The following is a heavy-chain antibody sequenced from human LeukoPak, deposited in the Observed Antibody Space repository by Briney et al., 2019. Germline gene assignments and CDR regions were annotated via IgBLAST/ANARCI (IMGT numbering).Heavy chain of an antibody. J-gene: IGHJ4*02. CDR1: GFTFSSYG. CDR3: ARDLRGARDY. V-gene: IGHV3-33*01. D-gene: IGHD1-26*01. CDR2: IWYDGSNK. Sequence: GRSLRLSCAASGFTFSSYGMHWVRQAPGKGLEWVAVIWYDGSNKHYADSVKGRFAISRDNSKNTLYLQMNSLRAEDTSVYYCARDLRGARDYWGQGTLVTVSS.